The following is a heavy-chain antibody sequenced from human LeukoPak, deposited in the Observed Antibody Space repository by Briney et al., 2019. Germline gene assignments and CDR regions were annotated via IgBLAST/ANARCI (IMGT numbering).Heavy chain of an antibody. CDR1: GFTFSSYW. Sequence: GGSLRLSCTASGFTFSSYWMHWVRQAPGKGLEWVSSISPTSIYIYYGDSVRGRFTISRDTAKNALYLEMNSLRAEDTAVFYCARDLLYGAARGSFDLWGQGTMVTVSS. V-gene: IGHV3-21*01. D-gene: IGHD3-10*01. CDR3: ARDLLYGAARGSFDL. J-gene: IGHJ3*01. CDR2: ISPTSIYI.